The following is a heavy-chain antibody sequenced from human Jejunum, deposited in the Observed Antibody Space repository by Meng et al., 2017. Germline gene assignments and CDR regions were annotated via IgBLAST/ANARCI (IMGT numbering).Heavy chain of an antibody. Sequence: QVQLVQSGADVKKPGASLKLSCRASGYIFINYALHWVRQAPGQRPEWLGWINAGNGNTKYSQKFQGRVLITGDTSATTAHLELSSLRTEDTATYYCARAYISPRGTFYFDYWGQGTLVTVSS. J-gene: IGHJ4*02. CDR1: GYIFINYA. CDR3: ARAYISPRGTFYFDY. V-gene: IGHV1-3*01. D-gene: IGHD1-1*01. CDR2: INAGNGNT.